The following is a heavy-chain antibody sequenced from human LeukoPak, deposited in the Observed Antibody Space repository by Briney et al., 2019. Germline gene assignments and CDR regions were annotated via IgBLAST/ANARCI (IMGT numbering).Heavy chain of an antibody. J-gene: IGHJ4*02. V-gene: IGHV3-23*01. Sequence: GGSLRLSCAASGFTFSSYAMSWVRQAPGKGLEWVSAISGSGGSTYYADSVKGRFTISRDNSKNTLYLQMNSLRAEDTAVYYCAKGSRSARLGLYFDYWGQGTLVTVSS. CDR2: ISGSGGST. D-gene: IGHD3-3*01. CDR1: GFTFSSYA. CDR3: AKGSRSARLGLYFDY.